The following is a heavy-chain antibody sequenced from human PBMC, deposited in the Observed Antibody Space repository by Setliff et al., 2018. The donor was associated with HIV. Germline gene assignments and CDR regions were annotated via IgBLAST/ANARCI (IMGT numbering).Heavy chain of an antibody. CDR3: ARATFGSTSSGINYYMDV. V-gene: IGHV4-59*02. D-gene: IGHD3-10*01. CDR2: IYYDGTT. Sequence: SETLSLTCTVSGGSVSGYFWSWIWQPPGRGLEWIGYIYYDGTTNSNPSLKSRVTISVTTSKNQFSLKPSSVTAADTALYFCARATFGSTSSGINYYMDVWGKGTTVTVSS. J-gene: IGHJ6*03. CDR1: GGSVSGYF.